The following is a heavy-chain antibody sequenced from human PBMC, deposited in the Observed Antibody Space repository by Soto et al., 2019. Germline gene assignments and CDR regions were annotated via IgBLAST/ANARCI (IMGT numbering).Heavy chain of an antibody. CDR3: ARDLCGIAAAGRTVDI. CDR1: GFTVSSNY. Sequence: EVQLVESGGGLVQPGGSLRLSCAASGFTVSSNYMSWVRQAPGKGLEWVSVSYSGGSTYYADSVKGRFTISRHNSKNALDLRMNGRIAEDTAAYYCARDLCGIAAAGRTVDIWGQGTMVTVSS. J-gene: IGHJ3*02. CDR2: SYSGGST. V-gene: IGHV3-53*04. D-gene: IGHD6-13*01.